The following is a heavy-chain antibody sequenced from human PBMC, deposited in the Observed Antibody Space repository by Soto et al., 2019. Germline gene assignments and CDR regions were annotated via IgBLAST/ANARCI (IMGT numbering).Heavy chain of an antibody. CDR3: AHRPSGWYLFDY. V-gene: IGHV2-5*01. CDR1: GFSLSTSGLG. Sequence: QITLKESGPTLVRPTQTLTLTCTFSGFSLSTSGLGVGWIRQPPGKAVEWLALIYWNDDKRYSPSRKARLTITKDTSNNQVALTMTNMDPVDTATYYCAHRPSGWYLFDYWGQGTLVTVSS. J-gene: IGHJ4*02. CDR2: IYWNDDK. D-gene: IGHD6-19*01.